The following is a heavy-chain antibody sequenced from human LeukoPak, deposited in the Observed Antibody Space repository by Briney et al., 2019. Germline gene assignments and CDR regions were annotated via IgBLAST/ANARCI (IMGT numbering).Heavy chain of an antibody. D-gene: IGHD3-10*01. J-gene: IGHJ4*02. CDR3: AKDNGLSRWVVRGVSFDY. V-gene: IGHV3-23*01. Sequence: LPGGSLRLSCAASGFTFSSYAMSWVRQAPGKGLEWVSAISGSGGSTYYADSVKGRFTISRDNSKNTLYLQMNSLRAEDTAVYYCAKDNGLSRWVVRGVSFDYWGQGTLVTVSS. CDR2: ISGSGGST. CDR1: GFTFSSYA.